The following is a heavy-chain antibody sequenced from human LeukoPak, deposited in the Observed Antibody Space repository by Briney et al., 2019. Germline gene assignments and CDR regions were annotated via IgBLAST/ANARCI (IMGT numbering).Heavy chain of an antibody. CDR2: IYHSGGT. CDR3: AREDYGDYGAFDY. CDR1: GYSISSGYY. J-gene: IGHJ4*02. D-gene: IGHD4-17*01. V-gene: IGHV4-38-2*02. Sequence: PSETLSLTCTVSGYSISSGYYWGWIRQPPGKGLEWIGSIYHSGGTYYNPSLKSRVTMSVDTSKNQFSLKLSSVTAADTAVYYCAREDYGDYGAFDYWGQGTLVTVSS.